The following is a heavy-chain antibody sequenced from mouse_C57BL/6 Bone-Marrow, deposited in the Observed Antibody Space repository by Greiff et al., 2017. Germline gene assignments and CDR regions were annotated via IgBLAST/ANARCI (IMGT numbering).Heavy chain of an antibody. V-gene: IGHV5-17*01. CDR2: ISSGSSTI. D-gene: IGHD1-1*01. Sequence: DVKLVESGGGLVKPGGSLKLSCAASGFTFSDYGMHWVRQAPEKGLEWVAYISSGSSTIYYADTVKGRFTISRDNAKNTLFLQMTSLRSEDTAMYYCARDGSSYVAYWGQGTLVTVSA. CDR1: GFTFSDYG. J-gene: IGHJ3*01. CDR3: ARDGSSYVAY.